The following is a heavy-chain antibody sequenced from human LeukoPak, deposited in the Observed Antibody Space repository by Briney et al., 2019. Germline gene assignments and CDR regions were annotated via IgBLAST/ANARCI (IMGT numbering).Heavy chain of an antibody. CDR1: GLTFSSYG. Sequence: PGRSLRLSCAASGLTFSSYGMHWVRQAPGKGLEWVAVISYDGSNKYYAGSVKGRFTISRENSKNTLYLQMNSLRAEDTAVYYCAKDFRGIAVAGHLDYWGQGTLVTVSS. D-gene: IGHD6-19*01. CDR2: ISYDGSNK. J-gene: IGHJ4*02. V-gene: IGHV3-30*18. CDR3: AKDFRGIAVAGHLDY.